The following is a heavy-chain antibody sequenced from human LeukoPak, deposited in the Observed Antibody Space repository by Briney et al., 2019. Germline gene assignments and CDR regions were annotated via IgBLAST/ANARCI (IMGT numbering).Heavy chain of an antibody. CDR2: IYYTGNT. Sequence: PSETLSLTCAVSGGSISSGGYSWSWIRQPPGKGMEFIAYIYYTGNTYFNPSLKSRVTISVDTSKNQFSLNLRSVTAADTAVYYCAKVAKYYYGSETYFFFDHWGQGTLVTVSS. CDR1: GGSISSGGYS. CDR3: AKVAKYYYGSETYFFFDH. J-gene: IGHJ4*02. V-gene: IGHV4-30-4*07. D-gene: IGHD3-10*01.